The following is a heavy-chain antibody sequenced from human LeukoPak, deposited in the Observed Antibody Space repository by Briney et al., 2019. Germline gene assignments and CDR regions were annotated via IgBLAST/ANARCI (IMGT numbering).Heavy chain of an antibody. V-gene: IGHV4-59*01. Sequence: SETLSLTCTVSGDSISTYYWSWIRQPPGKGLEWIGYIYYSGSTNYSPSLKSRVTMSVDTSKNQFSLNLSSVIAADTAVYYCARDSGTYRLFDHWGQGTLVTVSS. J-gene: IGHJ4*02. D-gene: IGHD1-26*01. CDR2: IYYSGST. CDR1: GDSISTYY. CDR3: ARDSGTYRLFDH.